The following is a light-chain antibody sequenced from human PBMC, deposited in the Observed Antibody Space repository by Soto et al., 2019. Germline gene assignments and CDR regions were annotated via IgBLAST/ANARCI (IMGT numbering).Light chain of an antibody. CDR2: QHS. J-gene: IGLJ2*01. V-gene: IGLV3-1*01. CDR1: KLGDKY. CDR3: QAWDSSTDVV. Sequence: SYEQTQPPSVSVSPGQTASITCSGDKLGDKYTCWYQQKPGQSPVLVIYQHSQRPSGIPERFSGSNSGNTATLTISGTQAMDEADYYCQAWDSSTDVVFGGGTKLTVL.